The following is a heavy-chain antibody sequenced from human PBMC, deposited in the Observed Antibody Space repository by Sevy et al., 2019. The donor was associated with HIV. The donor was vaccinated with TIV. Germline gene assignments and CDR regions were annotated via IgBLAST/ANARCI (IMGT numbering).Heavy chain of an antibody. D-gene: IGHD2-21*01. CDR3: GKEGGGEGGDH. CDR1: GFTFSPYW. V-gene: IGHV3-7*01. J-gene: IGHJ4*02. Sequence: GGSLRLSCEASGFTFSPYWMTWVRQAPGKGLEWVANIRPDGSDKYYVDSVKGRFTISRDNAKNSLYLQMNSLRVEDTAVFYCGKEGGGEGGDHWGQGTLVTVSS. CDR2: IRPDGSDK.